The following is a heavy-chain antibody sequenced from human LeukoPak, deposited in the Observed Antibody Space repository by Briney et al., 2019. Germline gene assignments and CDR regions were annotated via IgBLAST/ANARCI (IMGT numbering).Heavy chain of an antibody. D-gene: IGHD3-10*01. CDR1: GISLSNYA. J-gene: IGHJ4*02. V-gene: IGHV3-23*01. CDR3: AKRGVVIRGLLVIGYHQEAYHYDF. CDR2: ISERGGTT. Sequence: TGGSLRLSCVVSGISLSNYAMTWVRQAPGKGLEWVSYISERGGTTTYADSVKGRFTISRDTSLNTLYLQMNNLRPEDTAVYFCAKRGVVIRGLLVIGYHQEAYHYDFWGQGVLVTVSS.